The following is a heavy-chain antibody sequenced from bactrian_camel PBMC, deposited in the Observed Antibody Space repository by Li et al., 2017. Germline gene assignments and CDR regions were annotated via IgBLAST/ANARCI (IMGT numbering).Heavy chain of an antibody. V-gene: IGHV3S40*01. CDR3: ASQADYDKYADFGY. J-gene: IGHJ6*01. D-gene: IGHD4*01. Sequence: VQLVESGGGLVEPGGSLRLSCAASGFTFSSYDMSWVRRAPGKGLEWVSTINSGGTTTYYADSVKGRFIISRDNAKNTVYLQMDSLKTEDTAVYYCASQADYDKYADFGYWGQGTQVTVS. CDR1: GFTFSSYD. CDR2: INSGGTTT.